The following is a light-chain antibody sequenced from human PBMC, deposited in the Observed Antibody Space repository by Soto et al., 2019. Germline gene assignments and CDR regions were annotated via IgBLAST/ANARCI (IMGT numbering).Light chain of an antibody. Sequence: DIQMNQSPSSLSASVGDRVPITCRASQSIASRLNWYQQKPGSAPKLLIYGASTLESGVPSRFSGSGSGTDFTLTVSSLQVEDFANYYGQQSYTTPRITFGQGTRLEIK. CDR1: QSIASR. V-gene: IGKV1-39*01. CDR3: QQSYTTPRIT. CDR2: GAS. J-gene: IGKJ5*01.